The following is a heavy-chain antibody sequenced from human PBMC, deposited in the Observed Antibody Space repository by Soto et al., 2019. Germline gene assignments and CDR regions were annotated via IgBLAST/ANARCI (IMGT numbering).Heavy chain of an antibody. D-gene: IGHD5-12*01. CDR2: ISWDSGTI. CDR3: VQGRYPTMASPLDH. J-gene: IGHJ5*02. V-gene: IGHV3-9*01. Sequence: EVQLVESGGGLVQPGKSLRLSCVASGFTFDDCSMHWVRQAPGKGLEWVSGISWDSGTIGYADSVKGRFSISRDGDKNSLYVQMNSLRVEDAALYYCVQGRYPTMASPLDHWGQGTLVTVSS. CDR1: GFTFDDCS.